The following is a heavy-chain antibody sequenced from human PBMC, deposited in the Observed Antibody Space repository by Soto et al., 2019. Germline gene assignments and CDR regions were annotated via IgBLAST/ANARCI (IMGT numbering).Heavy chain of an antibody. Sequence: SVKVSCKASGGTFSSYAISWVRQAPGQGLEWMGGIIPIFGTANYAQKFQGRVTITADESTSTAYMELSSLRSEDTAVYYCARGYCSGGSCYGRDSYYYYGMDVWGQGTTVTVS. V-gene: IGHV1-69*13. J-gene: IGHJ6*02. D-gene: IGHD2-15*01. CDR2: IIPIFGTA. CDR1: GGTFSSYA. CDR3: ARGYCSGGSCYGRDSYYYYGMDV.